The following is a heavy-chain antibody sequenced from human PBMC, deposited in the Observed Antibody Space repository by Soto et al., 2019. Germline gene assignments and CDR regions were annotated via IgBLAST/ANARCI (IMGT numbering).Heavy chain of an antibody. Sequence: EVQLLESGGGLVQPGGSLRLSCVASGSAFDNYAMTWVRQGPGKGLEWVSTISLDGAATYYAESVKGRFTISRDNSNDTVYLQMNTLRAEDTAIYYCASDFRLELRGVDSWGQGTLVTVSS. CDR3: ASDFRLELRGVDS. D-gene: IGHD1-7*01. CDR1: GSAFDNYA. CDR2: ISLDGAAT. J-gene: IGHJ4*02. V-gene: IGHV3-23*01.